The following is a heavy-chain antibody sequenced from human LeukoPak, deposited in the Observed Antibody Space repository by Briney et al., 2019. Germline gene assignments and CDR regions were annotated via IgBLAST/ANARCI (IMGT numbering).Heavy chain of an antibody. V-gene: IGHV1-24*01. J-gene: IGHJ4*02. CDR2: VDPEDDEN. CDR1: GNTLSGLS. D-gene: IGHD1-26*01. CDR3: ATDHQWQLLGY. Sequence: ASVKVSCKVSGNTLSGLSMHWVRQAPGKGLEWMGGVDPEDDENIYAQKFQGRVTMTEDTSTDTAYMELSNLRSEDTAVYYCATDHQWQLLGYWGQGTLVTVSS.